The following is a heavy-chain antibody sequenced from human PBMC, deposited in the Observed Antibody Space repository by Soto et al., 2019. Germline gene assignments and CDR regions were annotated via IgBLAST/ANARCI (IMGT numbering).Heavy chain of an antibody. D-gene: IGHD4-17*01. V-gene: IGHV3-7*01. Sequence: PGGSLRLSCAASGFTFSSYWMSWVRQAPGKGLEWVANIKQDGSEKYYVDSVKGRFTISRDNAKNSLYLQMNSLRAEDTAVYYCASLPTTEGYYYYGMDVWGQGTTVTVSS. CDR2: IKQDGSEK. J-gene: IGHJ6*02. CDR1: GFTFSSYW. CDR3: ASLPTTEGYYYYGMDV.